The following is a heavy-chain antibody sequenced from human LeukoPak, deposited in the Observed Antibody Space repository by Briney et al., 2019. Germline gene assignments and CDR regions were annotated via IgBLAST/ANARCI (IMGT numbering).Heavy chain of an antibody. CDR3: ARGRVAVRSDAFDI. Sequence: GGSLRLSCASCGFTFSHYYMSWIGQPRGKGLEGVSYISSSGSPIYYAVSEKGRFIISRDKAKNSLYLQMNSLRAEDTAVYYCARGRVAVRSDAFDIWGQGKMVTVSS. V-gene: IGHV3-11*04. D-gene: IGHD6-19*01. J-gene: IGHJ3*02. CDR2: ISSSGSPI. CDR1: GFTFSHYY.